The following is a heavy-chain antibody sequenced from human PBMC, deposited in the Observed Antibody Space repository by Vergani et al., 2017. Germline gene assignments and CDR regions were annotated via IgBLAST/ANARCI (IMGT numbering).Heavy chain of an antibody. V-gene: IGHV4-59*01. J-gene: IGHJ6*02. D-gene: IGHD2-2*01. CDR2: IYYSGST. CDR3: ARKEVVPAWGRYYYYCMDG. CDR1: GGSISSSY. Sequence: QVQLQESGPGLVKPSETLSLTCTVSGGSISSSYWSWIRQPPGKGLEWIGYIYYSGSTNYNPSLKSRVTISVDTSKNQFSLKLSSVTAADTAVYYCARKEVVPAWGRYYYYCMDGWGQGTTVTVS.